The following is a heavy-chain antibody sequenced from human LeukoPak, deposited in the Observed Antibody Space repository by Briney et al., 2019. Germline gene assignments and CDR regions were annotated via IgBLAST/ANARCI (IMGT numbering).Heavy chain of an antibody. CDR1: GFTFGDYA. J-gene: IGHJ4*02. Sequence: GGSLRLSCTASGFTFGDYAMSWFRQAPGKGLEWVGFIGSKAYGGTTDYAASVKGRFTISRDDSKSIAYLQMNSLKTEDTAVYYCWIDYYDSSGYYYEVDYWGQGTLVTVSS. CDR2: IGSKAYGGTT. V-gene: IGHV3-49*03. D-gene: IGHD3-22*01. CDR3: WIDYYDSSGYYYEVDY.